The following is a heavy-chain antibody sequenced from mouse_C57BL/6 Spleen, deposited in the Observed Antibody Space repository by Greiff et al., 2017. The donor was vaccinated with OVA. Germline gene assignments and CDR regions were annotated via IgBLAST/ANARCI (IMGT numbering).Heavy chain of an antibody. D-gene: IGHD2-1*01. J-gene: IGHJ2*01. V-gene: IGHV2-9-1*01. CDR1: GFSLTSYA. CDR3: ARSSSPMVTTYYFGC. CDR2: IWTGGGT. Sequence: QVQLKESGPGLVAPSQSLSITCTVSGFSLTSYAISWVRQPPGKGLEWLGVIWTGGGTNYNTALKSRLSISKDNAKSQAFSKMNSLQTDDTARYYCARSSSPMVTTYYFGCWGQGTTLTVSS.